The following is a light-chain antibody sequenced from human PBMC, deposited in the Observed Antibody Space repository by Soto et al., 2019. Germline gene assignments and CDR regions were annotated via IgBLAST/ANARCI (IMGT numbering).Light chain of an antibody. CDR2: KVS. V-gene: IGKV2-30*02. CDR1: QSLLHSDGIAY. CDR3: MQGTHWPIT. J-gene: IGKJ5*01. Sequence: DIVMTQSPLSLPAAPGEPASISCRSSQSLLHSDGIAYFSWFQQRPGRSPRRLIYKVSNRDSGVPARFSGSGSGTDFALKISRVEAEDVGVYYCMQGTHWPITFGQGTRLEIK.